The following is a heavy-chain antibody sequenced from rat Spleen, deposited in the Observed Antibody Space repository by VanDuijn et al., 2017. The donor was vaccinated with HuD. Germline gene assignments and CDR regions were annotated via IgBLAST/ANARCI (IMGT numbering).Heavy chain of an antibody. J-gene: IGHJ2*01. CDR2: ITNASGRT. CDR3: STGHY. CDR1: GFTFNNYW. Sequence: EVQLVESGGGPVQPGRSLRLSCVASGFTFNNYWMTWIRQAPGKGLEWVASITNASGRTYYPDSVKGRFTISRDTAQNTLYLQMNSLRSEDTATYYCSTGHYWGQGVMVTVSS. V-gene: IGHV5-31*01.